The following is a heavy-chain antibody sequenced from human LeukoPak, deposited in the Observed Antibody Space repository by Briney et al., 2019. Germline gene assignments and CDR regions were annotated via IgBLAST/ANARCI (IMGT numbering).Heavy chain of an antibody. CDR2: IYYSGST. CDR3: ARYGDGYKLDY. D-gene: IGHD5-24*01. V-gene: IGHV4-59*01. Sequence: PSETLSHTCTVSGGSISGYYWSWIRQPPGKGLEWIGYIYYSGSTNYNPSLRSRVTISGDTSKNQVSLKLSSVTAADTAVYYCARYGDGYKLDYWGQGTLVTVSS. J-gene: IGHJ4*02. CDR1: GGSISGYY.